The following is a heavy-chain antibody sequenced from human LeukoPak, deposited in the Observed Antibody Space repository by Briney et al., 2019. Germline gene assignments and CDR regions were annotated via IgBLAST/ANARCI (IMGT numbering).Heavy chain of an antibody. CDR3: ATYKNLPHTHFFDF. D-gene: IGHD1-1*01. CDR1: GFTFTNYW. CDR2: LIEDVSAP. V-gene: IGHV3-7*02. Sequence: PGGSLRLSCAASGFTFTNYWMYWVRQAPGKGLEWVANLIEDVSAPTSVYSVKGRFTTSRANARNSLSLQMYGLRSEDTAVYYCATYKNLPHTHFFDFWGQGALVTVSA. J-gene: IGHJ4*02.